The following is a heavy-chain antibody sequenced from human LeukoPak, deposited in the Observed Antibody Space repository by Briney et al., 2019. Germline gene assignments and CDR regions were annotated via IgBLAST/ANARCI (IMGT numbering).Heavy chain of an antibody. CDR2: IWYDGSNK. CDR3: ARYGALDY. D-gene: IGHD4-17*01. Sequence: PGRSLRLSCAASGFTFSSYAMHWVRQAPGKGLEWVAVIWYDGSNKYYADSVEGRFTISRDNAKNSLYLQMKSLRTEDTAVYYCARYGALDYWGQGTLVTVSS. J-gene: IGHJ4*02. V-gene: IGHV3-33*08. CDR1: GFTFSSYA.